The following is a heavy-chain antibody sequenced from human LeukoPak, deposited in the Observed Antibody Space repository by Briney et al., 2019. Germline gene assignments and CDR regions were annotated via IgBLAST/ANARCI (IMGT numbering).Heavy chain of an antibody. CDR1: GGSISSSSYY. J-gene: IGHJ6*02. Sequence: SETLSLTCTVSGGSISSSSYYWGWIRQPPGKGLEWIGSIYYSGSTYYNPSLKSRVTISVDTSKNQFSLKLSSVTAADTAVYYCARAHSICDFWSGLNYYYYYGMDVWGQGTTVTVSS. CDR3: ARAHSICDFWSGLNYYYYYGMDV. D-gene: IGHD3-3*01. V-gene: IGHV4-39*01. CDR2: IYYSGST.